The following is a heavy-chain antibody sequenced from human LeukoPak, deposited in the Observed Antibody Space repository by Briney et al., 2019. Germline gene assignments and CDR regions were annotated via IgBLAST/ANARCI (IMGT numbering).Heavy chain of an antibody. CDR3: ARDAPGQSYFDH. D-gene: IGHD2-2*01. CDR2: TYYRSQWKN. Sequence: SQTLSLTCAISGDSVSSNSAAWNWIRQSPSRGLEWLGRTYYRSQWKNHYAESVRSRITINPDTSKNEFSLHLSSVTPEDTAVYYCARDAPGQSYFDHWAREPWSPSPQ. V-gene: IGHV6-1*01. J-gene: IGHJ4*02. CDR1: GDSVSSNSAA.